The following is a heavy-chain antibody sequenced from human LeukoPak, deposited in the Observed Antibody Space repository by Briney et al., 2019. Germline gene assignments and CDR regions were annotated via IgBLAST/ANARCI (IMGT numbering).Heavy chain of an antibody. D-gene: IGHD4-17*01. J-gene: IGHJ4*02. V-gene: IGHV1-69*13. CDR2: IIPIFGTA. CDR3: ASPHWRGYGDYQFALDY. Sequence: VASVKVSCKASGGTFSSYAISWVRQAPGQGLEWMGGIIPIFGTANYAQKFQGRVTITADESTSTAYMELSSLRSEDTAIYYCASPHWRGYGDYQFALDYWGQGTLVTVSS. CDR1: GGTFSSYA.